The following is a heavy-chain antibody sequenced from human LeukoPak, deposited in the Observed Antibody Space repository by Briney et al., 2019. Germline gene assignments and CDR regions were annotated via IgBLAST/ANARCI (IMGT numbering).Heavy chain of an antibody. CDR1: GFTFSSHW. CDR3: AREMGIAAAGDFDY. Sequence: PGWSLRLSCAASGFTFSSHWMSWVRQAPGNALEWVANIKQDGSEKYYVDSVKGRFTISRDNAKNSLYLQMNSLRAEDTAVYYCAREMGIAAAGDFDYWGQGTLVTVSS. D-gene: IGHD6-13*01. J-gene: IGHJ4*02. CDR2: IKQDGSEK. V-gene: IGHV3-7*01.